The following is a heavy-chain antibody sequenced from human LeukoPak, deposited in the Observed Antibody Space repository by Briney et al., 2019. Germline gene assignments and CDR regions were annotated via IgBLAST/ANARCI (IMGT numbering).Heavy chain of an antibody. CDR3: ARDSAPQQWLVPAY. CDR2: INPSGGST. Sequence: ASVKVSCKASGGTFSSYAISWVRQAPGQGLEWMGIINPSGGSTSYAQKFQGRVTMTRDTSTSTVYMELSSLRSEDTAVYYCARDSAPQQWLVPAYWGQGTLVTVSS. CDR1: GGTFSSYA. J-gene: IGHJ4*02. V-gene: IGHV1-46*01. D-gene: IGHD6-19*01.